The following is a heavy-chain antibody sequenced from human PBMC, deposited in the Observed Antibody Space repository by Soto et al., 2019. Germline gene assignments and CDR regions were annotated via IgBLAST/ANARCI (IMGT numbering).Heavy chain of an antibody. CDR1: GYTFTGYY. D-gene: IGHD2-15*01. J-gene: IGHJ6*02. Sequence: ASVKVSCKASGYTFTGYYMHWVRQAPGQGLERMGWINPNSGGTNYAQKFQGWVTMTRDTSISTAYMELSRLRSDDTAVYYCARRSGGSSYYYGMDVWGQGTTVTVSS. CDR2: INPNSGGT. V-gene: IGHV1-2*04. CDR3: ARRSGGSSYYYGMDV.